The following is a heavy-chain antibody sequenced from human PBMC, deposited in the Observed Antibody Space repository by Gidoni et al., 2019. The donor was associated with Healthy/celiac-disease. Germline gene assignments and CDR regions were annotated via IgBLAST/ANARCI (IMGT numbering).Heavy chain of an antibody. V-gene: IGHV1-46*01. D-gene: IGHD3-22*01. J-gene: IGHJ4*02. CDR1: GYTFTSYY. CDR3: ARGLHGYYYDSSGYSEEFDY. Sequence: QVQLVQSGAEVKKPGASVKVSCKASGYTFTSYYMHWVRQAPGQGLEWMGIINPSGGSTSYAQKFQGRVTMTRDTSTSTVYMELSSLRSEDTAVYYCARGLHGYYYDSSGYSEEFDYWGQGTLVTVSS. CDR2: INPSGGST.